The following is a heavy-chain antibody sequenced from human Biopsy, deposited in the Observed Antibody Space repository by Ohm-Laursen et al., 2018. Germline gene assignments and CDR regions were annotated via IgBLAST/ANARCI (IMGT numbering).Heavy chain of an antibody. V-gene: IGHV1-69*06. Sequence: SVKVSCKASGGTFSNYAISWVRQAPGPGLEWLGGIIPVSDTANYAQKFQGRVTITADKPTSTAYMELSSLRSEDTALYYCASSSYCGRTTCYQNYGMDVWGQGTTVTVSS. CDR1: GGTFSNYA. CDR2: IIPVSDTA. J-gene: IGHJ6*01. CDR3: ASSSYCGRTTCYQNYGMDV. D-gene: IGHD2-2*01.